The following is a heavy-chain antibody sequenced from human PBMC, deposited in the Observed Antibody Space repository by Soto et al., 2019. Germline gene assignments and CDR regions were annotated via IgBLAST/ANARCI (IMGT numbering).Heavy chain of an antibody. J-gene: IGHJ4*02. CDR1: RGSISNSRYY. D-gene: IGHD2-21*01. CDR3: ARLVVGLTVWPLIDY. V-gene: IGHV4-39*01. Sequence: QLPLQESGPGLVKPSETLSLTCTVSRGSISNSRYYWGWIRQPPGKGLEWIGNIYYSGSTYYNPSLKSRVTVSLEMSKNQFSLELTSVTAPDTAVYYCARLVVGLTVWPLIDYWGQGTLVTVSS. CDR2: IYYSGST.